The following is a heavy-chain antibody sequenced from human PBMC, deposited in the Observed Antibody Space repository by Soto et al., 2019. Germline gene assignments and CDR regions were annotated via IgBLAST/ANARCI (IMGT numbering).Heavy chain of an antibody. V-gene: IGHV3-33*01. CDR3: ARVPSEYQLLPYYFDY. Sequence: QVQLVESGGGVVQPGRSLRLSCAASGFTFSSYGIHGVRLVTGKGLEWVAVMWSDGNNKKYSDSVRGRFTISRDAFKNTRYLQMNSLRVDDTAVYYCARVPSEYQLLPYYFDYWGQGTLVTVSS. J-gene: IGHJ4*02. CDR1: GFTFSSYG. CDR2: MWSDGNNK. D-gene: IGHD2-2*01.